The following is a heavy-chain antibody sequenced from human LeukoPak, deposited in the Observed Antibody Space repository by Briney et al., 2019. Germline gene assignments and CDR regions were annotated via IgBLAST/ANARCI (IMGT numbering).Heavy chain of an antibody. Sequence: GGSLRLSCAASGFTFSSYAMSWVRQAPGKGLEWVSSITGSGSNTYYADSVKGRFTISRDNSKNTLYLQMTSLRAEDTAVYYCAKDEAVAGIRNDQWGQGTLVTVSP. CDR2: ITGSGSNT. D-gene: IGHD6-19*01. CDR1: GFTFSSYA. J-gene: IGHJ4*02. CDR3: AKDEAVAGIRNDQ. V-gene: IGHV3-23*01.